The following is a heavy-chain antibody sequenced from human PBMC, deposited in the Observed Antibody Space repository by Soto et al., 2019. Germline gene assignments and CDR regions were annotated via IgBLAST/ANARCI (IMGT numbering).Heavy chain of an antibody. CDR1: GFTFSSYG. CDR3: ARERAYSSGPDY. V-gene: IGHV3-33*01. D-gene: IGHD6-19*01. J-gene: IGHJ4*02. CDR2: IWYDGSNK. Sequence: GGSLRLSCAASGFTFSSYGMHWVRQAPGKGLEWVAVIWYDGSNKYYADSVKGRFTISRDNSKNTLYLQMNSLRAEDTAVYYCARERAYSSGPDYWGQGTLVTVSS.